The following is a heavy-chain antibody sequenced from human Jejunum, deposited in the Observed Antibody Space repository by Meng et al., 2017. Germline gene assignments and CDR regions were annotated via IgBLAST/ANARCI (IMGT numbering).Heavy chain of an antibody. J-gene: IGHJ4*02. D-gene: IGHD6-6*01. V-gene: IGHV4-61*08. CDR3: AHSSSSSSFGFDY. CDR1: GGSGSSAAYY. CDR2: IYYSGGT. Sequence: QVQVQESGPGLVRPSETPSLTCTVSGGSGSSAAYYWNWIRQPPGKGLEWIGYIYYSGGTTYSPSLNSRVTISIDTAKNQVSLKVSSVTAADTAVYYCAHSSSSSSFGFDYWGQGTLVTVSS.